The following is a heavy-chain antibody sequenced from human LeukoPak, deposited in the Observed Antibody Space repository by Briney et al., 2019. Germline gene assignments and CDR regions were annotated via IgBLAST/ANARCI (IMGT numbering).Heavy chain of an antibody. CDR1: GGSIGSSSYY. Sequence: PSETLSLTCIVSGGSIGSSSYYWGWIRQPPGKGLEWIGSIYYSGSTYYNPSLKSRLTIAADTSKNQFSLRLSSVTAADTAVYYCARTAGYCSGGTCVDSWGQGTLVTVSS. J-gene: IGHJ4*02. V-gene: IGHV4-39*01. D-gene: IGHD2-15*01. CDR3: ARTAGYCSGGTCVDS. CDR2: IYYSGST.